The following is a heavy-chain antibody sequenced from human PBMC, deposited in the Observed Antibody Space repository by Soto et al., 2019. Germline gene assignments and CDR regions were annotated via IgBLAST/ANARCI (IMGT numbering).Heavy chain of an antibody. D-gene: IGHD2-2*01. CDR3: ARGRRCYGHDS. CDR2: IGSGGDT. J-gene: IGHJ4*02. Sequence: EVRLLESGGGLVQPGGSLRLSCVASGFTFSNYDMHWVRQGAGEGLEWVAAIGSGGDTYYPDSVKGRFTISRENGNNSFYLQMNNLRAEDTALYYCARGRRCYGHDSWGQGTLVTVSS. CDR1: GFTFSNYD. V-gene: IGHV3-13*01.